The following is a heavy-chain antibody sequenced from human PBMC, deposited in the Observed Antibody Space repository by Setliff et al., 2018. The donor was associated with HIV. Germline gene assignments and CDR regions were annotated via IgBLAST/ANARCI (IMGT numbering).Heavy chain of an antibody. V-gene: IGHV1-3*04. J-gene: IGHJ4*02. Sequence: ASVKVSCKASGYTFTTYAMMWVRQAPGQSPEWMGWINTGNSNTKYPQKFQGRVTISRDTSANTAYVELYSLTSEDTAVYFCARTMTFYFDSSFSSGPADYWGRGTLVTVSS. CDR3: ARTMTFYFDSSFSSGPADY. D-gene: IGHD3-9*01. CDR1: GYTFTTYA. CDR2: INTGNSNT.